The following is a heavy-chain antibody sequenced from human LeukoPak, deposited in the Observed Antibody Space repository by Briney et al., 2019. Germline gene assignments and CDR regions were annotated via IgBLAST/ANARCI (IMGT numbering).Heavy chain of an antibody. CDR1: GFTFSSYG. D-gene: IGHD3-22*01. CDR2: IKQDGSEK. J-gene: IGHJ4*02. V-gene: IGHV3-7*01. CDR3: AREKLVVVTN. Sequence: GGSLRLSCAASGFTFSSYGMSWVRQAPGKGLEWVANIKQDGSEKYYVDSVKGRFTISRDNAKNSLYLQRNSLRAEDTAVYYWAREKLVVVTNWGQGTLVTVSS.